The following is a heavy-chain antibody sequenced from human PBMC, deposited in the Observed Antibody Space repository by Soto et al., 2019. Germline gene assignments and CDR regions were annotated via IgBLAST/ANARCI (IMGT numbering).Heavy chain of an antibody. V-gene: IGHV1-69*13. CDR1: GDTFSTYT. CDR3: ARGSYDFWSGYQLGYGMDV. D-gene: IGHD3-3*01. Sequence: SVKVSCKASGDTFSTYTITWMRQAPGQGLEWMGGIIPSSATSNYAQKFQGRVTITADESTNTAYMELSSLRSEDTAVYYCARGSYDFWSGYQLGYGMDVWGQGTTVTVSS. CDR2: IIPSSATS. J-gene: IGHJ6*02.